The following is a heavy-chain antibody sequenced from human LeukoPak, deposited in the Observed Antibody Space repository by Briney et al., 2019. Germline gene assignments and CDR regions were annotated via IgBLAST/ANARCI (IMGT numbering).Heavy chain of an antibody. CDR1: GGSISSGDYY. Sequence: SETLSLTCTVSGGSISSGDYYWGWIRQPPGKGLEWIGYIYFSGSTYYNPSLKSRVTISVDTSKTQFSLKLSSVTAADTAVYYCASSSSSSWYFDYWGQGTLVTVSS. CDR2: IYFSGST. V-gene: IGHV4-30-4*01. CDR3: ASSSSSSWYFDY. J-gene: IGHJ4*02. D-gene: IGHD6-13*01.